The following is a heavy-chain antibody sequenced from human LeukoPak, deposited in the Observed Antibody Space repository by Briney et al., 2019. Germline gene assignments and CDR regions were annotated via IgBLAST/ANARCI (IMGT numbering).Heavy chain of an antibody. V-gene: IGHV3-74*01. CDR2: INGDGSTT. CDR1: GFTFSRYW. D-gene: IGHD3-22*01. Sequence: PAGSLRLSCAASGFTFSRYWMHWVRQAPGKGLVWVSRINGDGSTTSYADSVKGGFTISRDNAKNTLYLQMNRLRADDTAVYYCATGNYYDSRGYYTFGHWGQGTLVTVSS. J-gene: IGHJ1*01. CDR3: ATGNYYDSRGYYTFGH.